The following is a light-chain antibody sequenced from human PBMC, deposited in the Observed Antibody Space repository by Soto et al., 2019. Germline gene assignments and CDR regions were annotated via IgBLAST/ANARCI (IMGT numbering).Light chain of an antibody. CDR2: DAS. CDR1: QSIASW. V-gene: IGKV1-5*01. Sequence: DIQMTQSPSSVSASVVDRVTITCRASQSIASWLAWYQQKPGKAPELLIYDASSLKSGVPSRFSGSGSGTEFTLTISSLQPDDFATYYCQQYSSYWTFGQGTKVDIK. CDR3: QQYSSYWT. J-gene: IGKJ1*01.